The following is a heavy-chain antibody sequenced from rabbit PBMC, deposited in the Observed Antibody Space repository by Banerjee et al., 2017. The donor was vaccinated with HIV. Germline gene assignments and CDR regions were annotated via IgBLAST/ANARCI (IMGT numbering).Heavy chain of an antibody. D-gene: IGHD1-1*01. CDR3: AREDTASGDYNL. CDR2: IYTSSGGT. V-gene: IGHV1S45*01. J-gene: IGHJ4*01. Sequence: QEQLVEYGGDLVQPEGSLTLTCKASGLDFSSSYWICWVRQAPGKGLEWIACIYTSSGGTYYASWAKGRFTISKTSSTTVTLQMTSLTAADTATYFCAREDTASGDYNLWGQGTLVTVS. CDR1: GLDFSSSYW.